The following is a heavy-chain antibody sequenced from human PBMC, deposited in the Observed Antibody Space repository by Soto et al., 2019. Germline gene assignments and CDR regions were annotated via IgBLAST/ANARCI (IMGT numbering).Heavy chain of an antibody. CDR1: GYSISSGYY. Sequence: SETLSLTCAVSGYSISSGYYWGWIRQPPGKGLEWIGSIYHSGSTYYNPSLKSRVTISVDTSKNQFSLKLSSVTAADTAVYYCARDLNYYGSGDDAFDIWGQGTMVTVSS. CDR2: IYHSGST. CDR3: ARDLNYYGSGDDAFDI. J-gene: IGHJ3*02. V-gene: IGHV4-38-2*02. D-gene: IGHD3-10*01.